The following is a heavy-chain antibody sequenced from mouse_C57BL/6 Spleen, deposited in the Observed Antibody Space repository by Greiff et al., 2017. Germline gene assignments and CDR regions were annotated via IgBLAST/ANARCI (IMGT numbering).Heavy chain of an antibody. CDR1: GYTFTSYW. CDR2: IDPSDSET. D-gene: IGHD1-1*01. V-gene: IGHV1-52*01. CDR3: ARDYCGSFAY. Sequence: QVQLQQSGAELVRPGSSVKLSCKASGYTFTSYWMHWVKQRPIQGLEWIGNIDPSDSETHYNQKFKDKATLTVDKSSSTAYMQLSSLTSEDSAVYYCARDYCGSFAYWGQGTLVTVSA. J-gene: IGHJ3*01.